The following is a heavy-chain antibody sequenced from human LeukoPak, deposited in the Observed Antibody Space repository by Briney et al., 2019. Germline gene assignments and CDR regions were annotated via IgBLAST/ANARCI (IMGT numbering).Heavy chain of an antibody. CDR1: GFTFSSYG. D-gene: IGHD2-15*01. V-gene: IGHV3-30*18. CDR2: ISYDGSNK. J-gene: IGHJ4*02. CDR3: AKGEYCSGGSCPSYFDY. Sequence: GGSLRLSCAASGFTFSSYGMHWVRQAPGKGLEWVAVISYDGSNKYYADSVKGRFTISRDNSKNTLYLQMNSLRAEDTAVYYCAKGEYCSGGSCPSYFDYWGQGTLVTVSS.